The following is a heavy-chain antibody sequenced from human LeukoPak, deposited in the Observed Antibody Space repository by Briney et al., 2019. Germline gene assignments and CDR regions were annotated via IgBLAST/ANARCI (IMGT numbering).Heavy chain of an antibody. V-gene: IGHV3-21*01. CDR2: ISSSSSYI. Sequence: GGSLRLSCAASGFTFSSYSMNWVRQAPGKGLDWVSSISSSSSYIYYADSVKGRFTISRDNAKNSLYLQMNSLRAEDTAVYYCARAYNWNDPSPFDYWGQGTLVTVSS. CDR3: ARAYNWNDPSPFDY. CDR1: GFTFSSYS. D-gene: IGHD1-1*01. J-gene: IGHJ4*02.